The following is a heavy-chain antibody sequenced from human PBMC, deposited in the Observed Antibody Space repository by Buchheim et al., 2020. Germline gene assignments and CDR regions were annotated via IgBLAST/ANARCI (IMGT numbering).Heavy chain of an antibody. CDR3: AKSMGELLWFGEPSPGLDS. J-gene: IGHJ4*02. Sequence: QVQLVQSGAEVKKPGASVKVSCKASGYTFNKYGFSWVRQAPGQGLEWMGWISVFNGNRNYEQKFHGRLTLTTDTSTNTAYMELESLRSDDTAVYYCAKSMGELLWFGEPSPGLDSWGQGTL. D-gene: IGHD3-10*01. V-gene: IGHV1-18*01. CDR1: GYTFNKYG. CDR2: ISVFNGNR.